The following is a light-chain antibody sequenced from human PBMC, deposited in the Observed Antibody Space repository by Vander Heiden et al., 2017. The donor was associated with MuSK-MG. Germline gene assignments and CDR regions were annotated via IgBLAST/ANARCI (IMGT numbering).Light chain of an antibody. J-gene: IGKJ1*01. CDR3: MQALQTPRT. Sequence: DIVMTQSPLSLHVTPGEPASISCRSSQSLLDSDGDNLLDWYLQKPGQSPQLLIYLGSNRASGVPDRFSGSGSGTDFILKISRVEAEDVGIYYCMQALQTPRTLGQGTKVEIK. CDR2: LGS. CDR1: QSLLDSDGDNL. V-gene: IGKV2-28*01.